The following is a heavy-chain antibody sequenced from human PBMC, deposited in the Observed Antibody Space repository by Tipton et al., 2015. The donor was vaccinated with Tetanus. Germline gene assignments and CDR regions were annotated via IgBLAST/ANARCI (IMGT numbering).Heavy chain of an antibody. CDR3: ARDDDPIGNGLDV. CDR2: IWNDGTTK. Sequence: SLRLSCLATGFTFSSHWMHWVRQAPGTGLEWVAVIWNDGTTKYYGDSVKGRFSISRDNSKNTLYLQMNSLRVEDTALYYCARDDDPIGNGLDVWGQGTTVTVSS. D-gene: IGHD2/OR15-2a*01. CDR1: GFTFSSHW. V-gene: IGHV3-33*08. J-gene: IGHJ6*02.